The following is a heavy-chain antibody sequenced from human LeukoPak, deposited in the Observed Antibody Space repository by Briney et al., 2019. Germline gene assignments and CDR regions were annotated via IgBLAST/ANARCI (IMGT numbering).Heavy chain of an antibody. J-gene: IGHJ5*02. CDR3: AGGLYSYVGDWFDP. CDR1: GGSISSGSDY. V-gene: IGHV4-61*02. Sequence: SETLSLTCTVSGGSISSGSDYWSWIRQPAGKGLEWIGRIYTSGSTNYNPSLKSRVTISVDTSKNQFSLKLSSVTAADTAVYYCAGGLYSYVGDWFDPWGQGTLVTVSS. D-gene: IGHD5-18*01. CDR2: IYTSGST.